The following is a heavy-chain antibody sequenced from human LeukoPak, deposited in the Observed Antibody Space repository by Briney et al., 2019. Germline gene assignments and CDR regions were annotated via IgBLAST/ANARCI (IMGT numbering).Heavy chain of an antibody. J-gene: IGHJ4*02. CDR1: GFTFINCG. D-gene: IGHD3-22*01. Sequence: PGGSLILSCAASGFTFINCGMNWVRQAPGKGLEWVSGISGTGGSSYYADSVKGRFTISRDNSKNTLYLQMSSLRAEDSAIYYCAKGPYDSSGYYHDHWGQGTLVTVSP. V-gene: IGHV3-23*01. CDR2: ISGTGGSS. CDR3: AKGPYDSSGYYHDH.